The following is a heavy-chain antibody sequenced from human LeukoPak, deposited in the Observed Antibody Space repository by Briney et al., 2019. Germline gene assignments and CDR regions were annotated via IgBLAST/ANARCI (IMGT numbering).Heavy chain of an antibody. J-gene: IGHJ3*02. Sequence: ASVKVSCKASGYTFTSYGISWVRQAPGQGLEWMGWISAYNGNTNYAQKLQGRVTMTTDTSTSTAYMELRSLRSDDTAVYYCARASGIVGAANAFDIWGQGTMVTVSS. CDR2: ISAYNGNT. CDR1: GYTFTSYG. D-gene: IGHD1-26*01. CDR3: ARASGIVGAANAFDI. V-gene: IGHV1-18*01.